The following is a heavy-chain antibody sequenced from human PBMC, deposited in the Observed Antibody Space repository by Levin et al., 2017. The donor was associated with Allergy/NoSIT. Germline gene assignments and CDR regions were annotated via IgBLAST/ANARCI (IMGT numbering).Heavy chain of an antibody. Sequence: LSLTCAASGFTFSDYYMSWIRQAPGKGLEWVSYISSSGSTIYYADSVKGRFTISRDNAKNSLYLQMNSLRAEDTAVYYCARDQTSKYLTGPVDYWGQGTLVTVSS. CDR1: GFTFSDYY. J-gene: IGHJ4*02. CDR3: ARDQTSKYLTGPVDY. D-gene: IGHD1-14*01. CDR2: ISSSGSTI. V-gene: IGHV3-11*01.